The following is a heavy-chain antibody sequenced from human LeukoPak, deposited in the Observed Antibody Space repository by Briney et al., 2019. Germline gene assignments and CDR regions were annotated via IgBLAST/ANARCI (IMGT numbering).Heavy chain of an antibody. V-gene: IGHV4-39*01. Sequence: SETLSLTCTVSGGSISSSSYYWCWIRQPPGKGLEWIGSIYYSGSTYYNPSLKSRVTISVDTSKNQFSLKLSSVTAADTAVYYCASLSIEGYWGQGTLVTVSS. J-gene: IGHJ4*02. CDR2: IYYSGST. CDR1: GGSISSSSYY. CDR3: ASLSIEGY. D-gene: IGHD2-15*01.